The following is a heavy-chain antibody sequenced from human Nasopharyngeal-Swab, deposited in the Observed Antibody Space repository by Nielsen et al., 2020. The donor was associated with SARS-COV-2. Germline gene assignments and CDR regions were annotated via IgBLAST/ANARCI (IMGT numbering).Heavy chain of an antibody. V-gene: IGHV4-39*01. CDR2: IYYNGNT. D-gene: IGHD6-13*01. Sequence: SETLSLTCTVSGDSIAYSTFSCGWIRQPPGKGLEWIGNIYYNGNTYQNPSLKSRLTISVDKSKNQFSLQLSSVTAADTAVYYCVRSSSWYYFDYWAQGTQVTVSS. CDR1: GDSIAYSTFS. J-gene: IGHJ4*02. CDR3: VRSSSWYYFDY.